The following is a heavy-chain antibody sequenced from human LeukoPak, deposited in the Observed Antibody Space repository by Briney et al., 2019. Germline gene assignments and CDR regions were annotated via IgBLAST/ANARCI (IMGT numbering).Heavy chain of an antibody. J-gene: IGHJ5*02. CDR2: IWYDGSNK. V-gene: IGHV3-33*06. CDR3: AEDPDYSNYGRFDP. CDR1: GFTFSSYG. D-gene: IGHD4-11*01. Sequence: PGRSLRLSCAASGFTFSSYGMHWVRQAPGKGLEWVAVIWYDGSNKYYADSVKGRFTISRDNSKNTLYLQMNSLRAEDTAVYYCAEDPDYSNYGRFDPWGQGTLVTVSS.